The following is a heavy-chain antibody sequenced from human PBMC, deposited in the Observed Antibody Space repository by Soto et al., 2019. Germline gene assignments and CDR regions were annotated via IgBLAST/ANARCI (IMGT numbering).Heavy chain of an antibody. J-gene: IGHJ3*02. Sequence: SGGSLRLSCAASGFTFSSYSMNWVRQAPGKGLEWVSSISSSSSYIYYADSVKGRFTISRDNAKNSLYLQMNSLRAEDTAVYYCARDPPYDPTNAFDIWGQGTMVTVSS. V-gene: IGHV3-21*01. CDR3: ARDPPYDPTNAFDI. CDR2: ISSSSSYI. CDR1: GFTFSSYS. D-gene: IGHD5-12*01.